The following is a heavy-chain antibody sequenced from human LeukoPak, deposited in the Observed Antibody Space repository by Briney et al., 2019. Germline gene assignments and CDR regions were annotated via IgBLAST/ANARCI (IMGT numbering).Heavy chain of an antibody. CDR1: GLTFSSYA. D-gene: IGHD6-19*01. V-gene: IGHV3-23*01. CDR2: ISSSGGST. CDR3: AKVPYSSGWYWFNY. J-gene: IGHJ4*02. Sequence: GGSLRLSCAASGLTFSSYAMSWVRQAPGKGLEWVSAISSSGGSTYYADSVKGRFTISRDNSKNTLYLQMNSLRAEDTAVYYCAKVPYSSGWYWFNYWGQGTLVTVSS.